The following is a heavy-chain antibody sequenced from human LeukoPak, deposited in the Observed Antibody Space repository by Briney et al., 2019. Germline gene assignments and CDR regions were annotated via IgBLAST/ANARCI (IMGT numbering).Heavy chain of an antibody. D-gene: IGHD6-19*01. Sequence: GGSLRLSCAASGFTFSSYAMSWVRQAPGKGLEWVSGISGTGGSAGSTYYANSVRGRFTISRDNSKSTMYLQMNSLRAEDTALYYCARGEQWLVLNHYPMDVWGQGTTVTVSS. CDR1: GFTFSSYA. V-gene: IGHV3-23*01. J-gene: IGHJ6*02. CDR2: ISGTGGSAGST. CDR3: ARGEQWLVLNHYPMDV.